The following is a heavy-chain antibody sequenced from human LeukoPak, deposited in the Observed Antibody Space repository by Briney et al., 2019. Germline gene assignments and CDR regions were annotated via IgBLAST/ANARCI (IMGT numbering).Heavy chain of an antibody. CDR1: GDSVSSNSAA. V-gene: IGHV6-1*01. CDR2: TYYRSKWYN. J-gene: IGHJ4*02. Sequence: SQTLSLTCAISGDSVSSNSAAWNWIRQSPSGGLEWLGRTYYRSKWYNDYAVSVKSRITINPDRSKNQVSLQMNSVTPEDTAVYYCARETTSRFDSWGQGTLVTVSS. D-gene: IGHD2/OR15-2a*01. CDR3: ARETTSRFDS.